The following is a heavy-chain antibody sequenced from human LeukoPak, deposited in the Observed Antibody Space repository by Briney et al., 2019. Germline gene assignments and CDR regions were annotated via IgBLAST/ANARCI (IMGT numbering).Heavy chain of an antibody. CDR3: AKDVSRSRFVDY. V-gene: IGHV3-23*01. D-gene: IGHD6-13*01. CDR1: GFTFSSYA. Sequence: PGGSLRLSCAASGFTFSSYAMSWVRQAPGKGLEWVSAISGSGGSTYYADSVKGRFTISRDNSKNTPYLQMNSLRAEDTAVYYCAKDVSRSRFVDYWGQGTLVTVSS. J-gene: IGHJ4*02. CDR2: ISGSGGST.